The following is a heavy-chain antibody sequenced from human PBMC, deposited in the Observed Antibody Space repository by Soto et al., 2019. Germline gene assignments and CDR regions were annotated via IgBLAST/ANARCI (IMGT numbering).Heavy chain of an antibody. CDR2: IGTAGDA. V-gene: IGHV3-13*01. J-gene: IGHJ6*02. D-gene: IGHD2-2*02. Sequence: GGSLRLSCAASGFSFSCYDMHWVRQPTGKGLEWVSGIGTAGDAYYLGSVKGRFTISRENAKNSVYLQLNRLRAGDTAVYYCARYCRSTTCYTVSGMDVWGQGTTVTVSS. CDR3: ARYCRSTTCYTVSGMDV. CDR1: GFSFSCYD.